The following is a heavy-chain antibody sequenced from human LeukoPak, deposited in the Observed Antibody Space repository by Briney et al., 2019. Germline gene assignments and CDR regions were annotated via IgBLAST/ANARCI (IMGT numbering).Heavy chain of an antibody. CDR2: IYPGDSDT. CDR1: GYSFTTYW. Sequence: LGESLKISCKGSGYSFTTYWIGWVRQMPGKGREWMGIIYPGDSDTRYSPSFQGQVTISADKSISTAYLQWSGLKASDTAMYYCARTYCGGDCYYSYFDYWGQGTLVTVSS. D-gene: IGHD2-21*02. V-gene: IGHV5-51*01. J-gene: IGHJ4*02. CDR3: ARTYCGGDCYYSYFDY.